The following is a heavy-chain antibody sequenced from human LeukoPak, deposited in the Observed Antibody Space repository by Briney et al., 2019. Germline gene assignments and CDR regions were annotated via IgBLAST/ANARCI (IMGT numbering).Heavy chain of an antibody. V-gene: IGHV3-9*01. D-gene: IGHD5-18*01. Sequence: PGGSLRLSCAASGFTFDDYAMHWVRQAPGKGLEWVSGISWNSGSIGYADSVKGRFTISRDNAKNSLYLQMNSLRAEDTALYYCATLGPDTARGDDAFDIWGQGTMVTVSS. CDR3: ATLGPDTARGDDAFDI. CDR1: GFTFDDYA. CDR2: ISWNSGSI. J-gene: IGHJ3*02.